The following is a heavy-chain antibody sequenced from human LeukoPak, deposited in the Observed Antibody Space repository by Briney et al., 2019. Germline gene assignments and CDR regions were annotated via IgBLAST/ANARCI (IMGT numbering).Heavy chain of an antibody. CDR1: GLTVSSNY. J-gene: IGHJ6*02. D-gene: IGHD5-12*01. CDR3: ARGSGYDDYYYYYGMDV. V-gene: IGHV3-53*01. Sequence: GGSLRLSCAASGLTVSSNYMSWVRQAPGKGLEWVSVIYSGGDSTYYADSVKGRFTISRDNSKNTLYLQMNSLRAEDTAVYYCARGSGYDDYYYYYGMDVWGQGTTVTVSS. CDR2: IYSGGDST.